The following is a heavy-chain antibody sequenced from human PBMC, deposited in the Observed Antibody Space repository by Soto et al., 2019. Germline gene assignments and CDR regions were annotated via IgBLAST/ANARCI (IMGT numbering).Heavy chain of an antibody. CDR1: GFTFSSYG. D-gene: IGHD3-3*01. CDR2: IWYDGSNK. J-gene: IGHJ6*03. Sequence: GGSLRLSCAASGFTFSSYGMHWVRQAPGKGLEWVAVIWYDGSNKYYADSVKGRFTISRDNSKNTLYLQMNSLRAEDTAVYYCAREPDPYDFWSGFPYYYYYYMDVWGKGTTVTVSS. CDR3: AREPDPYDFWSGFPYYYYYYMDV. V-gene: IGHV3-33*01.